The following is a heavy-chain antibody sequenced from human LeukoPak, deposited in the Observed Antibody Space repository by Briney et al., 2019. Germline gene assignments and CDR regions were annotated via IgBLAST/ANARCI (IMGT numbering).Heavy chain of an antibody. CDR3: APEDTAMVEHLDFDY. J-gene: IGHJ4*02. CDR2: ISSSSSYI. V-gene: IGHV3-21*01. D-gene: IGHD5-18*01. Sequence: QPGGSLRLSCAASGFTFSSYSMNWVRQAPGKGLEWVSSISSSSSYIYYADSVKGRFTISRDNAKNSLYLQMDSLRAEDTAVYYCAPEDTAMVEHLDFDYWGQGTLVTVSS. CDR1: GFTFSSYS.